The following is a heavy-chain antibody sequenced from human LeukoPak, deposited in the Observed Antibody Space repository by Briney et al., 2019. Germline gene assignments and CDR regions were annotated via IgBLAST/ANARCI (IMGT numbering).Heavy chain of an antibody. CDR1: GFTFSSYA. Sequence: PGGSLRLSCAASGFTFSSYAMSWVRQAPGKGLEWVSAISGSGGSTYYADSVKGRFTISRDNSKNTLYLQMNSLRAEDTAVYYCANAIYDFWSGPNWFDPWGQGTLVIVSS. V-gene: IGHV3-23*01. CDR2: ISGSGGST. J-gene: IGHJ5*02. CDR3: ANAIYDFWSGPNWFDP. D-gene: IGHD3-3*01.